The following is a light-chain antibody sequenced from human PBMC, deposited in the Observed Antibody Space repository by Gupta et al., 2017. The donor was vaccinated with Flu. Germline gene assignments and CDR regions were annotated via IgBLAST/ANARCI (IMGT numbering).Light chain of an antibody. V-gene: IGKV2-30*01. CDR1: QSLVYSDANTH. Sequence: ISCRSSQSLVYSDANTHLNPFQHRTVQSPSPLIYNVANPDSVVPDRFSGSLSGTDFTLKISSVEADYVGMYYCMQRTHSYTFGQGTKLEIK. CDR2: NVA. J-gene: IGKJ2*01. CDR3: MQRTHSYT.